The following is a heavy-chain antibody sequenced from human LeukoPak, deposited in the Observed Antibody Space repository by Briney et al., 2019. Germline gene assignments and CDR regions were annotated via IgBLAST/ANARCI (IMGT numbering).Heavy chain of an antibody. D-gene: IGHD1-1*01. Sequence: PSETLSLTCTVSGASMSSGGYYWNWIRQPPGKGLEWIGYIYYSRSTSYSPSLKSRLTISVDTSKNQFSLKLSSVTAADTAVYYRARDVYNSGYFDYWGQGTLVIVSS. CDR2: IYYSRST. CDR1: GASMSSGGYY. CDR3: ARDVYNSGYFDY. V-gene: IGHV4-30-4*01. J-gene: IGHJ4*02.